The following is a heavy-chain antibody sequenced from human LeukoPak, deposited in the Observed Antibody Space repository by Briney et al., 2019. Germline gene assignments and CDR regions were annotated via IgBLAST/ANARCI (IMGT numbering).Heavy chain of an antibody. D-gene: IGHD2-8*01. CDR2: IGTTDNT. V-gene: IGHV3-13*01. Sequence: PGGSLRLSCAASGFAFSIYDMHWVRQPTGKGLEWVSAIGTTDNTYYIDSVKGRFTISRENAKNSLYLQMNSLRAEDTAIYYCASVPTNSWYNWFDPWGQGTLVTVSS. J-gene: IGHJ5*02. CDR1: GFAFSIYD. CDR3: ASVPTNSWYNWFDP.